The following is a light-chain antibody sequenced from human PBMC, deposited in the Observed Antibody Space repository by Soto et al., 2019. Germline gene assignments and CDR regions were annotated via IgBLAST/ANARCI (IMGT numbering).Light chain of an antibody. J-gene: IGLJ1*01. CDR3: SSYTSNSTPL. CDR1: RSDVGGYNY. Sequence: QSALTQPASVSGSPGQSITISCTGTRSDVGGYNYVSWYQQHPGKVPKVMIFEVSNRPSGVSNRFSGSKSGNTDSLTISGLQAEDEADYYCSSYTSNSTPLFGTGTKVTVL. CDR2: EVS. V-gene: IGLV2-14*01.